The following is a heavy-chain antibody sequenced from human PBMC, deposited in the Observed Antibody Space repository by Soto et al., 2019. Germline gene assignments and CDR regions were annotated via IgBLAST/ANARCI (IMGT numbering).Heavy chain of an antibody. CDR1: GGTFSSYA. Sequence: SVKVSCKASGGTFSSYAISWVRQAPGQGLEWMGGIIPIFGTANYAQKFQGRVTITADESTSTAYMELSSLRSEDTAVYYCASDRSSGWYYYYYGMDVWGQGTTVTVSS. V-gene: IGHV1-69*13. CDR3: ASDRSSGWYYYYYGMDV. CDR2: IIPIFGTA. D-gene: IGHD6-19*01. J-gene: IGHJ6*02.